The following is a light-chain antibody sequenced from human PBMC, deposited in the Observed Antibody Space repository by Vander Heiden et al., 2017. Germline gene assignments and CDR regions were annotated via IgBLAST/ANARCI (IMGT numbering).Light chain of an antibody. CDR2: DNN. J-gene: IGLJ2*01. Sequence: QSVLPQPPSVSAAPGQKVTISCSGSSSNIGNNYVSWYQQLPGTAPKLLIYDNNKRPSGIPDRFSGSKSGTSATLGITGLQTGDEPDYYCGTWDSSLSAVVFGGGTKLTVL. CDR1: SSNIGNNY. CDR3: GTWDSSLSAVV. V-gene: IGLV1-51*01.